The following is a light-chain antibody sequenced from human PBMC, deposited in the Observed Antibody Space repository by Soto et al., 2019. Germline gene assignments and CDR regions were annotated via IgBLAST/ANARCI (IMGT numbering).Light chain of an antibody. Sequence: DIQMTQSPSTLSASVGDRVTITCRASQSISTWLAWYQQKSGKAPKPLIYKAPILESGVPSRFSGSGSGTEFTLTISSLQPDDFATYYCQQYSTYWTFGQGTKVEIK. CDR1: QSISTW. CDR2: KAP. V-gene: IGKV1-5*03. J-gene: IGKJ1*01. CDR3: QQYSTYWT.